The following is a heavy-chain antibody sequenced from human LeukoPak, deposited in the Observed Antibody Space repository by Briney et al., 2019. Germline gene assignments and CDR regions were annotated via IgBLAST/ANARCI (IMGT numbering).Heavy chain of an antibody. Sequence: SETLSLTCTVSGGSISSGSYYWSWIRQPAGKGLEWIGRIYTSGSTNYNPSLKSRVTISVDTSKNQFSLKLSSVTAADTAVYYCARDRGRIAVALDYWGQGTLVTVSS. CDR1: GGSISSGSYY. CDR3: ARDRGRIAVALDY. J-gene: IGHJ4*02. CDR2: IYTSGST. V-gene: IGHV4-61*02. D-gene: IGHD6-19*01.